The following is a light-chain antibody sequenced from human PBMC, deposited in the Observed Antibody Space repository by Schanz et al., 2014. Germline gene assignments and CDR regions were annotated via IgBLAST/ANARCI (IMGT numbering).Light chain of an antibody. CDR1: QSVHRNY. Sequence: EIVLTQSPGTLSLSPGERATLSCRASQSVHRNYLAWHQQKPGQAPRLLIYGTSIRATGIPDRFSGSGSGTDFTLTISRLEPEDFAVYYCQQYLASPYTFGQGTKLEIK. J-gene: IGKJ2*01. CDR2: GTS. CDR3: QQYLASPYT. V-gene: IGKV3-20*01.